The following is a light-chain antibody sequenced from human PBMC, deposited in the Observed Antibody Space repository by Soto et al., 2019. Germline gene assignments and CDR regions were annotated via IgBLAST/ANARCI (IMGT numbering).Light chain of an antibody. CDR3: AAWDDSLSGYV. J-gene: IGLJ1*01. V-gene: IGLV1-47*01. Sequence: QSVLTQPPSACGTPGQRVTISCSGSSSNIGSNYVYWYQQLPGTAPKLLIYRNNQRPSGVPDRFSGSKSGTSASLAISGLRSEDEADYYCAAWDDSLSGYVFGTGTKVTVL. CDR1: SSNIGSNY. CDR2: RNN.